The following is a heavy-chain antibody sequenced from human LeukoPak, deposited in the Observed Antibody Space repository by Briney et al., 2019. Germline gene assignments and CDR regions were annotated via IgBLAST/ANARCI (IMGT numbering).Heavy chain of an antibody. D-gene: IGHD6-19*01. J-gene: IGHJ4*02. CDR1: GFNFRTHG. Sequence: SGGSLRLSCATSGFNFRTHGMHWVRQAPGKGLKWVAVIWDDGSEKYYAGFVEGRFAISRDNSKNTLYLQMNSLRTEDTAVYYCATSYSTGWSRGYFDYWGQGTLVTVSS. CDR2: IWDDGSEK. V-gene: IGHV3-33*01. CDR3: ATSYSTGWSRGYFDY.